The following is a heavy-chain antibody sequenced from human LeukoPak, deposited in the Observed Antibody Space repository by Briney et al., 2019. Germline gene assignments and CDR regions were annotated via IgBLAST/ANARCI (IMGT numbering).Heavy chain of an antibody. J-gene: IGHJ5*02. CDR3: ARDGGGQLVRNWFDP. Sequence: ASVKVSCKASGCTFTSYYKHWVRQAPGQGLEWMGIINPSGGSTSYAQKFQGRVTMTRDTSTSTVYMELSSLRSEDTAVYYCARDGGGQLVRNWFDPWGQGTLVTVSS. CDR1: GCTFTSYY. V-gene: IGHV1-46*01. D-gene: IGHD6-6*01. CDR2: INPSGGST.